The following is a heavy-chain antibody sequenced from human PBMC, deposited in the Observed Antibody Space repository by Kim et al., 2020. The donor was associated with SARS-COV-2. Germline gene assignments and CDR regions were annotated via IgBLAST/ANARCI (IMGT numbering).Heavy chain of an antibody. CDR2: ISYDGSNK. CDR1: GFTFSSYG. J-gene: IGHJ4*02. D-gene: IGHD3-10*01. CDR3: AKAYMVREPGVLDY. Sequence: GGSLRLSCAASGFTFSSYGMHWVRQAPGKGLEWVAVISYDGSNKYYADSVKGRFTISRDNSKNTLYLQMNSLRAEDTAVYYCAKAYMVREPGVLDYWGQGTLVTVSS. V-gene: IGHV3-30*18.